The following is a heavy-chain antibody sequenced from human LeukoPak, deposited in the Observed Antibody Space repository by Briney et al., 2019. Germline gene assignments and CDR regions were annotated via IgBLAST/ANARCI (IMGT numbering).Heavy chain of an antibody. J-gene: IGHJ4*02. Sequence: GGSLRLSCAASGFTFSSYGMHWVRQAPGKGLEGVAVISYDGSNKYYADSVKGRFTISRDNSKNTLYLQMNSLRAEDTAVYYCASSYSSSWYVDYWGQGTLVTVSS. CDR1: GFTFSSYG. CDR2: ISYDGSNK. V-gene: IGHV3-30*03. CDR3: ASSYSSSWYVDY. D-gene: IGHD6-13*01.